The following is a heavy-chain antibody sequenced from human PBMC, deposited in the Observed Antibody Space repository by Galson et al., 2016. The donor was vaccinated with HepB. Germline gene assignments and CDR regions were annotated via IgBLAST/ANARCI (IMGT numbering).Heavy chain of an antibody. CDR3: AKDSHAFDGKTLFDY. CDR2: ISYDGSSK. J-gene: IGHJ4*02. V-gene: IGHV3-30*18. CDR1: GFTFSSYG. D-gene: IGHD3-16*01. Sequence: SLRLSCAASGFTFSSYGMHWVRQAPGKGLEWVALISYDGSSKYYADSVKGRFTISRDNSKNTLYLQMNSLRAEDTAVYYCAKDSHAFDGKTLFDYWGQGTLVTVSS.